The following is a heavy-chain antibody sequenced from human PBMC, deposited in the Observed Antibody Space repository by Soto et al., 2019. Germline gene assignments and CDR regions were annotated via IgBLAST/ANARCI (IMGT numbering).Heavy chain of an antibody. CDR2: ISSSSSTI. CDR3: ARDLRTSWANY. Sequence: GGSLRLSCAASGFTFSSYSMNWVRQAPGKGLEWVSYISSSSSTIYYADSVKGRFTISRDNAKNPLYLQMNSLRDEDTAVYYCARDLRTSWANYWGQGTLVTVSS. CDR1: GFTFSSYS. J-gene: IGHJ4*02. V-gene: IGHV3-48*02. D-gene: IGHD2-2*01.